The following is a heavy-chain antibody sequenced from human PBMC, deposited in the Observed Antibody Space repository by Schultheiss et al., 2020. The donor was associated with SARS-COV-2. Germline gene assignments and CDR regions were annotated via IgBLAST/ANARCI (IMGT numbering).Heavy chain of an antibody. D-gene: IGHD5-18*01. J-gene: IGHJ6*02. CDR2: VHYSGSP. Sequence: GSLRLSCTVSGGSISESYWSWIRQPPGKGLEWIGYVHYSGSPNYNPSLKSRVAISADTSNNQFSLKLRSVTAADTAVYYCARWPWIQLWRYNYGLDVWGQGTTVTVSS. CDR1: GGSISESY. CDR3: ARWPWIQLWRYNYGLDV. V-gene: IGHV4-59*08.